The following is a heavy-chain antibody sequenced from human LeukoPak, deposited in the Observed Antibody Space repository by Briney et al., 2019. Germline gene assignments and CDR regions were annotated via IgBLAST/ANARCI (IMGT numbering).Heavy chain of an antibody. Sequence: GGSLRLSCAASGFTFSRYAMHWVRQAPGKGLESVSAISSNGGSTYYANSVKGRFTISRDNSKNTLYLQMGSLRAEDLAVYYCARDFGLTGKVDYWGQGTLATVSS. D-gene: IGHD1-20*01. V-gene: IGHV3-64*01. J-gene: IGHJ4*02. CDR1: GFTFSRYA. CDR3: ARDFGLTGKVDY. CDR2: ISSNGGST.